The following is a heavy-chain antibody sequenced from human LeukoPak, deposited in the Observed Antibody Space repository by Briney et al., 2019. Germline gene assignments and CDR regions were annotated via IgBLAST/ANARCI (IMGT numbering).Heavy chain of an antibody. V-gene: IGHV5-51*01. Sequence: GESLKISSEASGYSFTSYWIAWVRQMPGKGLEWMGIIYPGDSDTRYSPSFQGQVTISADKSISTAYLQWRSLKASDTAMYSCARQWYEDTAMVDYWGQGTLVTVSS. D-gene: IGHD5-18*01. CDR1: GYSFTSYW. CDR3: ARQWYEDTAMVDY. CDR2: IYPGDSDT. J-gene: IGHJ4*02.